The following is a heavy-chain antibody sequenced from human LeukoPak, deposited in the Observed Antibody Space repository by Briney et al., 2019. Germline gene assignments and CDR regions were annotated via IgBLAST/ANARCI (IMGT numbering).Heavy chain of an antibody. CDR1: GGTFSSYA. D-gene: IGHD6-6*01. CDR3: ARSIAARTYYFDY. J-gene: IGHJ4*02. V-gene: IGHV1-69*04. Sequence: ASVKVSCKASGGTFSSYAISWVRQAPGQGLEWMGRIIPIFGIANYAQKFQGRVTITADKSTSTAYMELSSLRSEDTAVYYCARSIAARTYYFDYWGQETLVTVSS. CDR2: IIPIFGIA.